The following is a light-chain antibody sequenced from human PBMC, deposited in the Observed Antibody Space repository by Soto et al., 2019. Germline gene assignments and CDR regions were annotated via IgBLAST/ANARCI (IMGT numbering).Light chain of an antibody. V-gene: IGKV3-15*01. J-gene: IGKJ1*01. CDR2: GAS. CDR1: QSVSSN. CDR3: QQYNYWPT. Sequence: EIVMTQSPATLSVSPGERATLSCRASQSVSSNLAWYQQKPGQAPRLLIYGASTRATGIPARFSGSVSGTEFTLTITSLQSEDFAVYYCQQYNYWPTFGQGTKVEIK.